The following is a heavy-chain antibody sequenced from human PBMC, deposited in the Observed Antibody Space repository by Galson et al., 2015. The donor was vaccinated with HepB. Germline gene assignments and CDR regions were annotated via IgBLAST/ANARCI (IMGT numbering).Heavy chain of an antibody. V-gene: IGHV1-69*13. CDR3: ARELYCSGGSCHPGYGMDV. CDR2: IIPIFGTA. J-gene: IGHJ6*02. CDR1: GGTFSSYA. D-gene: IGHD2-15*01. Sequence: SVKVSCKASGGTFSSYAISWVRQAPGQGLEWMGGIIPIFGTANYAQKFQGRVTITADESTSTAYMELSSLRSEDTAVYYCARELYCSGGSCHPGYGMDVWGQGTAVTVS.